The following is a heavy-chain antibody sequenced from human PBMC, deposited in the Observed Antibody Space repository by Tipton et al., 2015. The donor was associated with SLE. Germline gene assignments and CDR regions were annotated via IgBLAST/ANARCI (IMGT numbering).Heavy chain of an antibody. CDR3: ARGHPGNSFDY. Sequence: TLSLTCSVSGLSFTIYSWSWIRQTPLKGLEWIGYVSNTGGTNYNPSLKSRVTMPVDTSKNQFSLNLRSVTASDAAVYYCARGHPGNSFDYWGQGTLVTVSS. D-gene: IGHD1-14*01. V-gene: IGHV4-4*08. CDR2: VSNTGGT. J-gene: IGHJ4*02. CDR1: GLSFTIYS.